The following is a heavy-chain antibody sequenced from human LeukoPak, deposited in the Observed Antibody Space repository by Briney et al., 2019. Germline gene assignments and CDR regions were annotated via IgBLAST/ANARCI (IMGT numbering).Heavy chain of an antibody. CDR3: ARAITIFGVVIEAFDI. CDR2: IYTSGST. D-gene: IGHD3-3*01. CDR1: VGSISSGSYY. J-gene: IGHJ3*02. Sequence: SQTLSLTCTVSVGSISSGSYYWSWIRQPAGKGLEWIGRIYTSGSTNYNPSLKSRVTISVDTSKNQFSLKLSSVTAADTAVYYCARAITIFGVVIEAFDIWGQGTMVTVSS. V-gene: IGHV4-61*02.